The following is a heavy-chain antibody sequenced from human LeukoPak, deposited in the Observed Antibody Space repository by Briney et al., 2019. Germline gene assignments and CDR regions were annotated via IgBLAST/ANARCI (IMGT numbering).Heavy chain of an antibody. CDR1: GFTLSDYY. CDR2: ISYTGDSI. Sequence: GGSLRLSCAASGFTLSDYYMIWIRQAPGKGLEWVSYISYTGDSIYYADSVKGRFTISRDNAKNSVYLQMNSLRAEDTAVYYCARDKPLSVHSSGLDAFDIWGQGTMVTVSS. V-gene: IGHV3-11*04. D-gene: IGHD6-19*01. J-gene: IGHJ3*02. CDR3: ARDKPLSVHSSGLDAFDI.